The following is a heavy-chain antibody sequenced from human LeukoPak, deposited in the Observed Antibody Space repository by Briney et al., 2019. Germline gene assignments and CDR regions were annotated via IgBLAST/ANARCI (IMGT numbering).Heavy chain of an antibody. CDR2: IKQDGSEK. CDR3: AREYYYGSGVPFQRYYYYYMDV. V-gene: IGHV3-7*01. D-gene: IGHD3-10*01. Sequence: GGSLRLSCAASGFTFSNAWMSWVRQAPGKGLEWVANIKQDGSEKYYVDSVKGRFTISRDNAKNSLYLQMNSLRAEDTAVYYCAREYYYGSGVPFQRYYYYYMDVWGKGTTVTVSS. J-gene: IGHJ6*03. CDR1: GFTFSNAW.